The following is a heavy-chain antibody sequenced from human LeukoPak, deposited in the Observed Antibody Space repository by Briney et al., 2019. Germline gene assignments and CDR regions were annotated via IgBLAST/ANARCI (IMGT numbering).Heavy chain of an antibody. CDR1: GFTVSSNY. J-gene: IGHJ6*02. D-gene: IGHD2-8*01. Sequence: GGSLRLSCAASGFTVSSNYMSWVRQALGKGLEWVSVIYSGGSTYYADSVKGRFTISRDNSKNTLYLQMNSLRAEDTAVYYCARGECYRGGSMDVWGQGTTVTVSS. V-gene: IGHV3-66*01. CDR3: ARGECYRGGSMDV. CDR2: IYSGGST.